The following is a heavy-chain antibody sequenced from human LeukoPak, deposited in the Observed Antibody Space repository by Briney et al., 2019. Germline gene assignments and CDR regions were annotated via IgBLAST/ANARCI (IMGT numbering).Heavy chain of an antibody. V-gene: IGHV3-23*01. CDR1: GFTFSSYA. CDR3: ARDDAFDI. CDR2: ITGSGGST. J-gene: IGHJ3*02. Sequence: GGSLRLSCAASGFTFSSYAMSWVRQAPGKGLEWVSSITGSGGSTYHADSVKGRFTISRDNAKNSLYLQMNSLRAEDTAVYYCARDDAFDIWGQGTMVTVSS.